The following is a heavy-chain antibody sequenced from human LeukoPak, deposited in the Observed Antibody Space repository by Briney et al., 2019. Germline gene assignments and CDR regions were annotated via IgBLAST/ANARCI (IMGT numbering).Heavy chain of an antibody. Sequence: SETLSLTCTVSGGSISSGSNYWSWIRQPAGQGLEWIGRIYTSGSTNYNPSLKSRVTISVDTSKNQFSLKLSSVTAADTAVYYCARDAELLGYFDYWGQGTLVTVSS. CDR2: IYTSGST. CDR3: ARDAELLGYFDY. J-gene: IGHJ4*02. V-gene: IGHV4-61*02. CDR1: GGSISSGSNY. D-gene: IGHD1-26*01.